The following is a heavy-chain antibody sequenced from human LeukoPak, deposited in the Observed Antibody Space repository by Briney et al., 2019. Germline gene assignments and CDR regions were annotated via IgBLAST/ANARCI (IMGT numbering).Heavy chain of an antibody. J-gene: IGHJ5*02. CDR1: GYTFTGYG. CDR2: ISADNGNT. Sequence: ASVKVSCKASGYTFTGYGIGWVRQAPGQGLEWMGWISADNGNTNYAQKFQGRLTLTADTSTNTAYMELKSLRSDDTAVYYCARFSLRYFAWLLSANWFDPWGQGTLVTVSS. D-gene: IGHD3-9*01. CDR3: ARFSLRYFAWLLSANWFDP. V-gene: IGHV1-18*01.